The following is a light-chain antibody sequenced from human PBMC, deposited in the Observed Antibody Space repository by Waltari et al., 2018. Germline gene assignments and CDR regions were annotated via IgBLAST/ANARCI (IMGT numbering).Light chain of an antibody. V-gene: IGKV3-11*01. CDR3: QQRSSWPLT. CDR1: QSVSSY. CDR2: DAS. J-gene: IGKJ4*01. Sequence: EIVLTQSPATLSLSPGERATLSCRASQSVSSYSAWYQQKPGQAPRLLIYDASNRATGIPARFSGSGSGTDFTLTISSLEPEDFGVYYCQQRSSWPLTFGGGTKVEIK.